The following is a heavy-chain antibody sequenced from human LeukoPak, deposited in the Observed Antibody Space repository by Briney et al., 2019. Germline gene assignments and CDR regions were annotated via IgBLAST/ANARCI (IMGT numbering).Heavy chain of an antibody. J-gene: IGHJ4*02. V-gene: IGHV4-59*08. D-gene: IGHD3-22*01. CDR2: IYYSGST. CDR1: GGSISSYY. Sequence: PETLSLTCTLSGGSISSYYWSWIRQPPGKGLEWIGYIYYSGSTNYNPSLKSRVTISVDTSKNQFSLKLSSVTAADTAVYYCVRHDYYDSSGYYSGYYYFDYWGQGTLVTVSS. CDR3: VRHDYYDSSGYYSGYYYFDY.